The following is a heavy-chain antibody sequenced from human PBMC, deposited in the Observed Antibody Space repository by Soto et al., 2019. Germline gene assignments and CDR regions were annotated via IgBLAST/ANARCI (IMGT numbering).Heavy chain of an antibody. CDR1: GGSISPYS. J-gene: IGHJ5*02. D-gene: IGHD4-17*01. V-gene: IGHV4-59*01. CDR3: ARLLGGYDDYGGWFAP. CDR2: VSHSGRN. Sequence: QVHLVESGPGLVKPSETLSLTCTISGGSISPYSWTWIRQSPGKGLEWIGYVSHSGRNFYTPYLKSRLTMSLDTSRSQFSLRLKSVSAADTAVYYGARLLGGYDDYGGWFAPWGQGTLVTVSS.